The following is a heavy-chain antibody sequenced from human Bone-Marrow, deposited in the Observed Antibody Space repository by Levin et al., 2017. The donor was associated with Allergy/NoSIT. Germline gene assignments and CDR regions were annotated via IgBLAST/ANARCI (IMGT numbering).Heavy chain of an antibody. D-gene: IGHD4-11*01. Sequence: VASVKVSCEASGYTFTSYDINWVRQATGQGLEWMGWMNPNSGNRGYAQKFQGRVTMTRNTSINTAYMELSSLKSEDTAVYFCARDSNYGIDYWGQGTLVTVSS. CDR3: ARDSNYGIDY. CDR2: MNPNSGNR. V-gene: IGHV1-8*01. CDR1: GYTFTSYD. J-gene: IGHJ4*02.